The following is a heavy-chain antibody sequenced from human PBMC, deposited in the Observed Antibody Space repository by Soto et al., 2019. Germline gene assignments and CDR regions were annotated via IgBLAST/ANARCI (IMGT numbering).Heavy chain of an antibody. V-gene: IGHV3-74*01. CDR1: GFTFSSYW. CDR3: ARGGYCSGGSCYTLSTDAFDI. CDR2: INSDGSST. D-gene: IGHD2-15*01. Sequence: GGSLRLSCAASGFTFSSYWMHWVRQAPGKGLVWVSRINSDGSSTSYADSVKGRFTISRDNAKNTLYLQMNSLRAEDTAVYYCARGGYCSGGSCYTLSTDAFDIWGQGTMVTVSS. J-gene: IGHJ3*02.